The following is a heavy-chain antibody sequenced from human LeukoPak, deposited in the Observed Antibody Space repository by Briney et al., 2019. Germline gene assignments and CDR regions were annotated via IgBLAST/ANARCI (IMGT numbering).Heavy chain of an antibody. V-gene: IGHV3-48*04. CDR2: IDGYSRTI. Sequence: PGGSLRLSCAASGFTFNSYSMNWVRQTPGKGLEWVSYIDGYSRTIHYADSVKGRFTISRDNAKSSLYLQMNTLRAEDTAVYYCARMPLEIVTNFLDSWGQGTLVTVSS. CDR3: ARMPLEIVTNFLDS. D-gene: IGHD4-11*01. J-gene: IGHJ4*02. CDR1: GFTFNSYS.